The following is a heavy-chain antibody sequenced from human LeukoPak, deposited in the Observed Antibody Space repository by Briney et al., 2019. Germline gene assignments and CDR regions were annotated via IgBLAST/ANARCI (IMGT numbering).Heavy chain of an antibody. CDR2: IYPGGSDT. CDR3: TRSPRDGYNDAFDI. CDR1: GYSFTTYW. V-gene: IGHV5-51*01. J-gene: IGHJ3*02. Sequence: GESLKISCQGSGYSFTTYWIGWVRQMPGKGLEWMGIIYPGGSDTRYSPSFQGQASISADKSITTAYLQWGSLKASDTAMYYCTRSPRDGYNDAFDIWGQGTMVTVFS. D-gene: IGHD5-24*01.